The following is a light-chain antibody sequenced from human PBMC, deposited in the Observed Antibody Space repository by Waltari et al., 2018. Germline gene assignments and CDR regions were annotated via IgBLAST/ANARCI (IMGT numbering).Light chain of an antibody. Sequence: EIVLTQSPGTLSLSPGDRATLSCWASQSVGKYLAWYQQKPGQAPRLLIYHTSNRATGIPDRFSGSGSGTDFSLTISRLEPEDFAVYYCQHYVSLPATFGQGTKVEIK. CDR1: QSVGKY. CDR3: QHYVSLPAT. V-gene: IGKV3-20*01. CDR2: HTS. J-gene: IGKJ1*01.